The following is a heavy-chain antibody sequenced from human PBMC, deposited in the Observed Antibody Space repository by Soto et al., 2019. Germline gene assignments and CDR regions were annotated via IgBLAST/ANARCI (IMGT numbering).Heavy chain of an antibody. CDR3: ARCCLYSVDSSDLYEY. Sequence: PSETLSLTCAVYGGSFSAYYWSWIRQPPGKGLEWIGEINHSGGTSYNPSLKSRVTISVDTSKSQFSLKLTSVTAADRAEYYCARCCLYSVDSSDLYEYWGQGTPDTVSA. CDR2: INHSGGT. D-gene: IGHD6-19*01. V-gene: IGHV4-34*01. J-gene: IGHJ4*02. CDR1: GGSFSAYY.